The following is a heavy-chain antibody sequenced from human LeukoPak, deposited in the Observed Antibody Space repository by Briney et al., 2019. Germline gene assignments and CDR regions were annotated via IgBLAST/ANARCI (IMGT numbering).Heavy chain of an antibody. CDR2: IIPILGIA. CDR3: ARDRLDYYDSSGPLGDY. D-gene: IGHD3-22*01. V-gene: IGHV1-69*04. CDR1: GGTFSSYA. J-gene: IGHJ4*02. Sequence: ASVKVSCTASGGTFSSYAISWVRQAPGQGLEWMGRIIPILGIANYAQKFQGRVTITADKSTSTAYVELSNLRSEDTAVYYCARDRLDYYDSSGPLGDYWGQGTLVTVSS.